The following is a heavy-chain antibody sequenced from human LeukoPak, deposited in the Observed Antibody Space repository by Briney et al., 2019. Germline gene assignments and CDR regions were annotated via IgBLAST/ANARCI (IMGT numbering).Heavy chain of an antibody. CDR2: IIPIFGTA. D-gene: IGHD5-24*01. V-gene: IGHV1-69*13. Sequence: SVKVSCKASGGTFSSYAISWVRQAPGQGLEWVGGIIPIFGTANYAQKFQGRVTITADESTSTAYMELSSLRSEDTAVYYCARGGEGWLPYGGYFDYWGQGTLVTVSS. CDR3: ARGGEGWLPYGGYFDY. CDR1: GGTFSSYA. J-gene: IGHJ4*02.